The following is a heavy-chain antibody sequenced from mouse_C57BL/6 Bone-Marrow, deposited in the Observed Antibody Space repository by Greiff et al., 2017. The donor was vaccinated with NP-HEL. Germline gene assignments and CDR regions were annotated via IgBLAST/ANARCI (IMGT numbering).Heavy chain of an antibody. CDR2: ISSGGDYI. CDR3: TRGRDEDAMDY. CDR1: GFTSSSYA. Sequence: EVQLVESGEGLVKPGGSLKLSCAASGFTSSSYAMSWVRQTPEKRLEWVAYISSGGDYIYYADTVKGRFTISRDNARNTLYLQMSSLKSEDTAMYYCTRGRDEDAMDYWGQGTSVTVSS. V-gene: IGHV5-9-1*02. J-gene: IGHJ4*01.